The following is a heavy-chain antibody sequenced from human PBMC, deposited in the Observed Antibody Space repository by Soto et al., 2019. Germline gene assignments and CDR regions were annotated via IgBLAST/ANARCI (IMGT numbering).Heavy chain of an antibody. CDR3: TTDLGYGSGSYFYYYGMDV. CDR1: GFTFSNAW. D-gene: IGHD3-10*01. Sequence: EVQLVESGGGLVKPGGSLRLSCAASGFTFSNAWMNWVRQAPGKGLEWVGRIKSKTDGGTTDYAAPVKGRFTISRDDSKNTLYLQMNSMKTEDTAVYYCTTDLGYGSGSYFYYYGMDVWGQGTTVTVSS. J-gene: IGHJ6*02. CDR2: IKSKTDGGTT. V-gene: IGHV3-15*07.